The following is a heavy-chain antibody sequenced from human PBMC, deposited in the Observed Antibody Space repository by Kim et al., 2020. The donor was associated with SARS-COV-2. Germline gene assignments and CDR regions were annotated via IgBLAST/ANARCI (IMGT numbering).Heavy chain of an antibody. CDR2: IKQDGSET. CDR1: RITFSNYW. Sequence: GGSLRLSCAASRITFSNYWMSWVRQAPGKGLEWVANIKQDGSETYYVDSVKGRFTISRDNAKKSLFLQMNSLRAEDTAVYYCVSRCGGDCYGAPSGHGFVVLGQGTIVTVST. J-gene: IGHJ3*01. D-gene: IGHD2-21*01. CDR3: VSRCGGDCYGAPSGHGFVV. V-gene: IGHV3-7*03.